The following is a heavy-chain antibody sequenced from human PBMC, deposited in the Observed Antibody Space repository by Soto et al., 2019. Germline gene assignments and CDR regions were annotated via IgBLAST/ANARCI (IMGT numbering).Heavy chain of an antibody. CDR2: IWYDGSNK. Sequence: PGGSLRLSCAASGFTFSSYGMHWVRQAPGKGLEWVAVIWYDGSNKYYADSVKGRFTISRDNSKNTLYLQMNSLRAEDTAVYYCARGLTRGATTYFDYWGQGTLVTVSS. CDR1: GFTFSSYG. D-gene: IGHD1-26*01. CDR3: ARGLTRGATTYFDY. V-gene: IGHV3-33*01. J-gene: IGHJ4*02.